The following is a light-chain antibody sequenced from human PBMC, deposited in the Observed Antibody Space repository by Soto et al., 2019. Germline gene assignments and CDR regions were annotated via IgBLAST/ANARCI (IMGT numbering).Light chain of an antibody. Sequence: QSVLTQPPSVSGAPGQRVTFSCPGGISNIERGYDVHWYQQLPGSAPRLLLSGDSNRPSGVPDRFSGSRSGTSASLAITGLQAEDEGDYYCQTFDSSLTISWVFGGGTKVTVL. CDR2: GDS. V-gene: IGLV1-40*01. CDR1: ISNIERGYD. J-gene: IGLJ3*02. CDR3: QTFDSSLTISWV.